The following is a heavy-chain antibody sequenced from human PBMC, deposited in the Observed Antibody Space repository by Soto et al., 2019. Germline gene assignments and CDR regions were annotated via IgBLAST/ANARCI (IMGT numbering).Heavy chain of an antibody. CDR1: GYPFSDNQ. Sequence: QVQLVQSGSEVKKPGASVKVSCKASGYPFSDNQIHWVRRAPGQGLEWMGRINPKSDDTNYAQKFQGRVTMTRDTSIDTAYLELTGLTSDDTATYYCARKHSLDYIRWGLDPWGQGTLVTVSS. D-gene: IGHD4-4*01. CDR2: INPKSDDT. V-gene: IGHV1-2*02. CDR3: ARKHSLDYIRWGLDP. J-gene: IGHJ5*02.